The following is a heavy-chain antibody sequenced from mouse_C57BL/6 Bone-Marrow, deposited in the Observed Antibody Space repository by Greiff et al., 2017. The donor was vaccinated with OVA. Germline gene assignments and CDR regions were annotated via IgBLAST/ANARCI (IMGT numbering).Heavy chain of an antibody. CDR1: GYTFTSYG. D-gene: IGHD4-1*01. Sequence: VKLQESGAELARPGASVKLSCKASGYTFTSYGISWVKQRTGQGLEWIGEIYPRSGNTYYNEKFKGKATLTADKSSSTAYMELRSLTSEDSAVYFCARSDWGFYFDYWGQGTTLTVSS. V-gene: IGHV1-81*01. CDR3: ARSDWGFYFDY. J-gene: IGHJ2*01. CDR2: IYPRSGNT.